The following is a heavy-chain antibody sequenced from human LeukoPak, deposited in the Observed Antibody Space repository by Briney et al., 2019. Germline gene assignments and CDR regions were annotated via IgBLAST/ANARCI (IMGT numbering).Heavy chain of an antibody. CDR1: GFTFSNYG. V-gene: IGHV3-33*01. CDR2: IWHDGSNK. Sequence: GGSLRLSCATSGFTFSNYGMHWVRQAPGKGLEWVAVIWHDGSNKYYADSVKGRFTISRDNSKNTLYLQMNSLRAEDTAVYYCARTNPGYNFDYWGQGTLVTVSS. CDR3: ARTNPGYNFDY. J-gene: IGHJ4*02. D-gene: IGHD5-18*01.